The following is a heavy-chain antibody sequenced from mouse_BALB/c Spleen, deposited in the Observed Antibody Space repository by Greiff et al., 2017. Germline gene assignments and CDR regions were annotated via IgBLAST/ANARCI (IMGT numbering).Heavy chain of an antibody. CDR3: ARGTNYCAMDD. CDR2: INPYNGDT. CDR1: GYSFTGYF. V-gene: IGHV1-20*01. Sequence: EVQLQQSGPELVKPGASVKISCKASGYSFTGYFMNWVMQSHGKSLEWIGRINPYNGDTFYNQKFKGKATLTVDKSSSTAHMELRSLTSEDSAVYYCARGTNYCAMDDWGQGTSVTVSS. D-gene: IGHD3-3*01. J-gene: IGHJ4*01.